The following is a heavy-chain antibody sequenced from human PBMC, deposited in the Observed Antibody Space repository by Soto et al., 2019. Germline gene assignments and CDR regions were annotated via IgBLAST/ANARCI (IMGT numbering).Heavy chain of an antibody. J-gene: IGHJ5*02. V-gene: IGHV4-4*07. CDR1: VASISGFY. D-gene: IGHD1-1*01. CDR3: VRDGTKTLRDWFDP. CDR2: IYATGTT. Sequence: SETLSLTCTVSVASISGFYWSWIRKSAGKGLEWIGRIYATGTTDYNPSLKSRVMMSVDTSKKQFSLKLRSVTAADTAVYYCVRDGTKTLRDWFDPWGQGISVTVS.